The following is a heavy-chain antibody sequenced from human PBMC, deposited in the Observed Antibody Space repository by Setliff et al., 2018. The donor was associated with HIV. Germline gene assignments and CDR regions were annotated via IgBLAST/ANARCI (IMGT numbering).Heavy chain of an antibody. CDR2: VIPSFATA. CDR3: ANPHDGGAFDV. J-gene: IGHJ3*01. Sequence: SVKVSCKASGGTFKNLAISWVRQAPGQGLEWMGGVIPSFATANYAQKFQGRIKITADELTSTVYMDLNSLKSEDSAVYYCANPHDGGAFDVWGQGTAVTVSS. D-gene: IGHD1-1*01. CDR1: GGTFKNLA. V-gene: IGHV1-69*13.